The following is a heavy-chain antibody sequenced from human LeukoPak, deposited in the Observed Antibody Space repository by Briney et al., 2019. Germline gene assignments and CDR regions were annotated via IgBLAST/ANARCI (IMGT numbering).Heavy chain of an antibody. CDR2: IIPILGIA. Sequence: SVKVSCKASGGTFGSYTISWVRQAPGQGLEWMGRIIPILGIANYAQKFQGRVTITADKCTSTAYMELSSLRSEDTAVYYCARDGYETYYYGSGSYSNWFDPWGQGTLVTVSS. D-gene: IGHD3-10*01. CDR3: ARDGYETYYYGSGSYSNWFDP. V-gene: IGHV1-69*04. J-gene: IGHJ5*02. CDR1: GGTFGSYT.